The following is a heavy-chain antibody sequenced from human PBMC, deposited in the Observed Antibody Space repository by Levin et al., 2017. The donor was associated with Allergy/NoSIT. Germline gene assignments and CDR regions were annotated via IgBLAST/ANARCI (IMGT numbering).Heavy chain of an antibody. Sequence: GGSLRLSCAASGFSFSSYAMHWVRQAPGKGLEWVAVISYDGSNKNYADSVKGRFTISRDNSKNTLYLQMNSLRSEDTAVYYCASEPDVIEGYYYDSSGQLDYWGQGTLVTVSS. V-gene: IGHV3-30-3*01. D-gene: IGHD3-22*01. CDR1: GFSFSSYA. J-gene: IGHJ4*02. CDR3: ASEPDVIEGYYYDSSGQLDY. CDR2: ISYDGSNK.